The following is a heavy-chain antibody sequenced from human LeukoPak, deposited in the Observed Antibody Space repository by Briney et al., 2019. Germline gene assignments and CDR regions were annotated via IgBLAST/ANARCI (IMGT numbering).Heavy chain of an antibody. J-gene: IGHJ4*02. V-gene: IGHV3-48*02. D-gene: IGHD3-22*01. CDR3: ARISPYYYDSSPYCFDY. CDR2: ISSSGSNI. Sequence: PGGSLRLSCAASGFTFSNSGMSWVRQAPGKGLEWLSYISSSGSNIYYADSVKGRFTISRDKAKNTLYLQMNSLRDEDTAVYYCARISPYYYDSSPYCFDYWGQGTMVTVSS. CDR1: GFTFSNSG.